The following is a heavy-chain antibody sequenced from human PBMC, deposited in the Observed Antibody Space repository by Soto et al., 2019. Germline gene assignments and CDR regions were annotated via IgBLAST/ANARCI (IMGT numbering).Heavy chain of an antibody. Sequence: EVQLVESGGGLVQPGGSLRLSCVASEFTFSTYWMSWVRQAPGKGLEWVAIIKGDGSQTYYVDSVKGRFTISRDNAKNSWYMQMNGLGAEDTAVYYCAPYDSASGGMDVWGQGTTVTVSS. CDR2: IKGDGSQT. J-gene: IGHJ6*02. V-gene: IGHV3-7*01. D-gene: IGHD3-10*01. CDR1: EFTFSTYW. CDR3: APYDSASGGMDV.